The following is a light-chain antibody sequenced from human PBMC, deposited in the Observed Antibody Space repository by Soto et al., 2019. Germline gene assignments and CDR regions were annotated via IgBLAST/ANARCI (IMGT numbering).Light chain of an antibody. CDR3: HQYNNWYT. CDR2: GAS. V-gene: IGKV3-15*01. J-gene: IGKJ2*01. Sequence: EIVMTQSPATLSVSPGERATLSCRASQSVSNNLAWYQQKPGQAPRLLIYGASTRATGIPARFSGSGSGTEFTLTITSLQSEDSAVYFCHQYNNWYTFGQGTKLEI. CDR1: QSVSNN.